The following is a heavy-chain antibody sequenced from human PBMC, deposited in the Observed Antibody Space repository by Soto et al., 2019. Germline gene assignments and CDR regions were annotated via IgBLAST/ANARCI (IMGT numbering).Heavy chain of an antibody. Sequence: QVQLVQSGAEVKKPGSSVKVSCKASGGTFSSYTISWVQQAPGQGLEWMGRIIPILGIANYAQKFQGRVTITADKSTSTAYMELSRLRSEDTAVYYCARDGHPEDVVVVAATPIWGQGTLVTVSS. CDR2: IIPILGIA. D-gene: IGHD2-15*01. CDR1: GGTFSSYT. CDR3: ARDGHPEDVVVVAATPI. V-gene: IGHV1-69*08. J-gene: IGHJ4*02.